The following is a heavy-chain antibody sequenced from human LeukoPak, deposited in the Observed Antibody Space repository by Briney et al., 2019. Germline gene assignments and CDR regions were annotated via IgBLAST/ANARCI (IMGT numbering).Heavy chain of an antibody. D-gene: IGHD2-21*02. CDR3: ARVTCPGGDCYYYYGLDV. J-gene: IGHJ6*02. CDR1: GYTFSRYY. Sequence: ASVKVSCKASGYTFSRYYMHWVRQAPGQGLEWTGIISPSGGSTTYAQKFQGRVTMTRDTSTSTVYMELSSLRSDDTAVYYCARVTCPGGDCYYYYGLDVWGQGTTVTVSS. CDR2: ISPSGGST. V-gene: IGHV1-46*01.